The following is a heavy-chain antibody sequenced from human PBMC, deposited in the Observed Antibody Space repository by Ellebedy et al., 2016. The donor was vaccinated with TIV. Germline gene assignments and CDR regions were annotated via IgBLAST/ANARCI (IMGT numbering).Heavy chain of an antibody. CDR2: IYYTGSA. D-gene: IGHD2-15*01. CDR1: SGSLTNHF. V-gene: IGHV4-59*11. Sequence: MPSETLSLTCSVSSGSLTNHFWSWIRQPPGKGLEWIASIYYTGSANYNPSLKSRVTTSVDTSKNQISLTLMTSVSAADTAVYFCVRGSSYLTGWYGLDVWGQGTTVAVSS. J-gene: IGHJ6*02. CDR3: VRGSSYLTGWYGLDV.